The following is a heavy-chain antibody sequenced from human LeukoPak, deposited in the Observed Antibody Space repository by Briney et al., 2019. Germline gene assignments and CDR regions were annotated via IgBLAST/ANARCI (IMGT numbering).Heavy chain of an antibody. CDR1: GFTFSSYS. D-gene: IGHD4-11*01. CDR2: ISSSSSYI. Sequence: GGSLRLSCAASGFTFSSYSMNWVRQAPGKGLEWVSSISSSSSYIYYADSVKGRFTISRDNAKNSLYLQMNSLRAEDTAVYYCAKDLNYYSNYVLDYWGQGTLVTVSS. V-gene: IGHV3-21*04. J-gene: IGHJ4*02. CDR3: AKDLNYYSNYVLDY.